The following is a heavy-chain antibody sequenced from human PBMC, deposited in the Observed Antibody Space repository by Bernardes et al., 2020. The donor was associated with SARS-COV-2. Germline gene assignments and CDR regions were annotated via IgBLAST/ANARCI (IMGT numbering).Heavy chain of an antibody. CDR2: ISGGGGST. J-gene: IGHJ1*01. Sequence: GGSLRLSCAASGFTFSSYAMNWVRQAPGKGLEWVSAISGGGGSTYYADSVKGRFTISRDNSENTLFLLMNSLRAEDTAIYFCAKDMVWGSGEYFQHWGQGTLVTVSS. V-gene: IGHV3-23*01. CDR3: AKDMVWGSGEYFQH. D-gene: IGHD3-10*01. CDR1: GFTFSSYA.